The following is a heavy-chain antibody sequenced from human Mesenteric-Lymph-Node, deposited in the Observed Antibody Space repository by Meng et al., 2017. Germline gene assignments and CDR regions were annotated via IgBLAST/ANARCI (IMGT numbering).Heavy chain of an antibody. Sequence: GESLKISCVGSGFIFSNYAVHWVRQAPGTGLEWLSMISYDGTDKHYADSVKGRFTISRDNSKNTLYLQMNSLRAEDTAVYYCARDPFLDAFDIWGQGTMVTVSS. J-gene: IGHJ3*02. CDR2: ISYDGTDK. CDR1: GFIFSNYA. V-gene: IGHV3-30*04. D-gene: IGHD3-16*01. CDR3: ARDPFLDAFDI.